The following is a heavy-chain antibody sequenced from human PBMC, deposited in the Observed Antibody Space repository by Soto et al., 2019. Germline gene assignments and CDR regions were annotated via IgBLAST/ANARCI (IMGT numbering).Heavy chain of an antibody. CDR1: GYTLTDYR. V-gene: IGHV1-46*01. D-gene: IGHD6-6*01. J-gene: IGHJ5*02. Sequence: QVQLVQSGAEVKKPGASVKGSCKASGYTLTDYRRIWVRQAPGQGLEWMGIINPSGASTNYAQKFQGRVTLTRDSFTSTVYMELSSLRSEDTAVYYCARPAGRLANWFDPGGQGTLVTVAS. CDR3: ARPAGRLANWFDP. CDR2: INPSGAST.